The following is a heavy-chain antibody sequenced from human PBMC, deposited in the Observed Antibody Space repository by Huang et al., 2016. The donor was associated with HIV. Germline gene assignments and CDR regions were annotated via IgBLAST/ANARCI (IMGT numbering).Heavy chain of an antibody. Sequence: QVRLVESGGGLVKPGGSLRLSCAASGFAFGAYFMGWFRQGPGEWLELSSSITFSWRVQCYAESVKGRFTISRDNANNSLYLHINVSTGEDTAVYYCASAPPVGEGAAVPAAAHYFDYWGQGTLFSVSS. CDR3: ASAPPVGEGAAVPAAAHYFDY. D-gene: IGHD2-2*01. V-gene: IGHV3-11*01. CDR1: GFAFGAYF. J-gene: IGHJ4*02. CDR2: ITFSWRVQ.